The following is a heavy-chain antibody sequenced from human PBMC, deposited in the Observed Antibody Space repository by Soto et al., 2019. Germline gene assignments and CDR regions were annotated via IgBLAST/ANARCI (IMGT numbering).Heavy chain of an antibody. J-gene: IGHJ5*02. V-gene: IGHV1-24*01. CDR2: FDAGDGET. CDR3: AITKEGYDSAEFDP. D-gene: IGHD3-22*01. CDR1: GYTLTELS. Sequence: GASVKVSCKVSGYTLTELSMHWVRQAPGKGLGWMGSFDAGDGETTYAQKFQGRVTMTEDTSTDTAYMELSSLRSEDTAVYYCAITKEGYDSAEFDPWGQGSLVTVSS.